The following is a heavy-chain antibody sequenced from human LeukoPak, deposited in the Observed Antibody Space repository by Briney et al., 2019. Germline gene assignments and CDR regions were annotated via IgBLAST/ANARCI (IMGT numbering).Heavy chain of an antibody. CDR3: ANSQGTIFGVVDY. CDR2: VSGNGVLT. CDR1: GFTFSRYS. D-gene: IGHD3-3*01. Sequence: TGGSLRLSCAASGFTFSRYSITWVRQAPGKGLEWISGVSGNGVLTYYADSVKGRFTVSRDNSQNILHLQLNNVRAEDSAIYYCANSQGTIFGVVDYWGQGTLVTVSS. J-gene: IGHJ4*02. V-gene: IGHV3-23*01.